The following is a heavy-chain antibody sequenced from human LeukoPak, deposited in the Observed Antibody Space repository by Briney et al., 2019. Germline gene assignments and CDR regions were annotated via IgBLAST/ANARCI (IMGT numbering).Heavy chain of an antibody. V-gene: IGHV3-48*03. CDR3: AKERGYREYDLDY. J-gene: IGHJ4*02. CDR2: IGSSDSTT. CDR1: GFTFSSYE. Sequence: GGSLRLSCVASGFTFSSYEMNWVRQAPGKGLEWLSYIGSSDSTTHYADSVKGRFTTSRDNAKNSLYLQMNSLRVEDTAVYYCAKERGYREYDLDYWGQGTLVTVSS. D-gene: IGHD5-12*01.